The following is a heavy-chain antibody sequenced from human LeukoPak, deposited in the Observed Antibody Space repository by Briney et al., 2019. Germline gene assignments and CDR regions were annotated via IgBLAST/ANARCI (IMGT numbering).Heavy chain of an antibody. CDR1: GYTFTGYY. CDR3: ARLRSFSRFGVVISPSDAFDI. D-gene: IGHD3-3*01. Sequence: ASVKVSCKASGYTFTGYYMHWVRQAPGQGLEWMGWINPNSGGTNYAQKFKGRVTMTRDTSIRTAYRELSRLRSDDTAVYYCARLRSFSRFGVVISPSDAFDIWGQGTMVTVSS. J-gene: IGHJ3*02. CDR2: INPNSGGT. V-gene: IGHV1-2*02.